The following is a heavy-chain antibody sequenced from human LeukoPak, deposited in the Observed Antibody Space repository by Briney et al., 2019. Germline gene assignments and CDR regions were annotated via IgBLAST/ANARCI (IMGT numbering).Heavy chain of an antibody. V-gene: IGHV3-53*01. CDR2: IYSGGST. J-gene: IGHJ4*02. CDR1: GFTVSSNY. CDR3: ARGDSYGIDY. D-gene: IGHD5-18*01. Sequence: GGSLRLSCAASGFTVSSNYMSWVRQAPGKGLEWVSVIYSGGSTYYADSVKGRFTISRDNAKNTLHLQMNSLRAEDKAVYYCARGDSYGIDYWGQGTLVTVSS.